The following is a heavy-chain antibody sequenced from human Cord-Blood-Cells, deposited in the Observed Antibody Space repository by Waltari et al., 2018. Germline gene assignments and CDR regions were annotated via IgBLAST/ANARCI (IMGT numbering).Heavy chain of an antibody. CDR3: AKTRGECTGGVCYPYYFDY. Sequence: EVQLVQSGAEVKKPGESLKISCKGSGYSFTSYWIGWVRTMPGKGLEWMGIIYPGDPDTRYSPSLQGQVTISADKSISTAYLQWSSLKASDTAMYYCAKTRGECTGGVCYPYYFDYWGQGTLVTVSS. CDR2: IYPGDPDT. V-gene: IGHV5-51*01. D-gene: IGHD2-8*02. J-gene: IGHJ4*02. CDR1: GYSFTSYW.